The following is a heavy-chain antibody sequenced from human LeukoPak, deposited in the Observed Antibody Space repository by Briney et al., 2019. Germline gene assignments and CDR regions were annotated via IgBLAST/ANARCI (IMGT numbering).Heavy chain of an antibody. Sequence: GGSERLSCTASGFTFSSDAMSWLRQAPGKGLEWVSSIDSSSGYISYADSVKGRFTISRDNARNSLYLQMNSLRAEDTAVYYCAKSSPPPLRYWGQGTLVTVSS. V-gene: IGHV3-21*04. CDR2: IDSSSGYI. J-gene: IGHJ4*02. CDR1: GFTFSSDA. CDR3: AKSSPPPLRY.